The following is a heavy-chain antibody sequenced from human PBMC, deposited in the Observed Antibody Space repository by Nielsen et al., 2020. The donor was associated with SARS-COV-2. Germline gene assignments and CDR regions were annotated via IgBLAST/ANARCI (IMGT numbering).Heavy chain of an antibody. CDR2: ISGSGGRT. CDR1: GFIFSSYA. J-gene: IGHJ1*01. Sequence: GGSLRLSCTASGFIFSSYAMSWVRQAPGKGLEWVSAISGSGGRTYYADSVKGRFTISRDNSKNTLYVLMNSLRAEDTAVYYCAKMSPPGIAVGTAEYFQHWGQGTLVTVSS. V-gene: IGHV3-23*01. CDR3: AKMSPPGIAVGTAEYFQH. D-gene: IGHD6-19*01.